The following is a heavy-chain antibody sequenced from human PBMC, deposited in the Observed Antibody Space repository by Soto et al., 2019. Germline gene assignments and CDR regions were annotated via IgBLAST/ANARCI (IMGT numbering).Heavy chain of an antibody. V-gene: IGHV3-48*02. D-gene: IGHD5-18*01. J-gene: IGHJ6*02. CDR1: GFTFSSYS. CDR2: ISSSSSTI. Sequence: PGGSLRLSCAASGFTFSSYSMNWVRQAPGKGLEWVSYISSSSSTIYYADSVKGRFTIPRDNANNSLYLQMNSLRDEDTAVYYCATEIHDYAYGMDVWGQGATVTVSS. CDR3: ATEIHDYAYGMDV.